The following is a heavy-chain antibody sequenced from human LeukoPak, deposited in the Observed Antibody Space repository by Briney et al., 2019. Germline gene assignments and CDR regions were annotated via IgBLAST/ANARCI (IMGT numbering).Heavy chain of an antibody. CDR2: IYSGGTT. J-gene: IGHJ2*01. CDR3: ARGQDLSGGTPNWYFDL. CDR1: GFTSGDYA. D-gene: IGHD1-26*01. V-gene: IGHV3-66*01. Sequence: QPGGSLRLSCTASGFTSGDYAMSWVRQAPGKGLEWVSFIYSGGTTYYADSVKGRFTISRDNSKNTLNLQMNSLRAEDTAVYCCARGQDLSGGTPNWYFDLWGRGALVAVPS.